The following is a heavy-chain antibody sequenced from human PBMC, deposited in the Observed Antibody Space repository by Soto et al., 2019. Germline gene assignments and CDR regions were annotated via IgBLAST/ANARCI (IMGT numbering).Heavy chain of an antibody. Sequence: QVQLVESGGGVVQPGRSLRLSCAASGFTFSSYGMHWVRQAPGKGLEWVAVIWYDGSNKYYADSVKGRFTISRDNSKNTLYLQMNSLRAEDTAVYYCARRVGLTYYDFWSGYYTGSSGWFDPWGQGTLVTVSS. V-gene: IGHV3-33*01. CDR1: GFTFSSYG. CDR3: ARRVGLTYYDFWSGYYTGSSGWFDP. J-gene: IGHJ5*02. CDR2: IWYDGSNK. D-gene: IGHD3-3*01.